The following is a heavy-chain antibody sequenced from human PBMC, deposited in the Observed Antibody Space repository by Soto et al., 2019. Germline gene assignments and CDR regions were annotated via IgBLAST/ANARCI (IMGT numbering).Heavy chain of an antibody. CDR3: AHHVSTSPAGGFDP. CDR2: IYWDDDK. D-gene: IGHD3-10*02. Sequence: QITLKESGPTLVKPTQTLTLTCTFSGLSLSTSGEAVGWIRQPPGKALEWLALIYWDDDKRYNPTLKTRLTITKDTSKNQVVLTLTNMDPVDTATYYCAHHVSTSPAGGFDPWGQGILVTVSS. CDR1: GLSLSTSGEA. V-gene: IGHV2-5*02. J-gene: IGHJ5*02.